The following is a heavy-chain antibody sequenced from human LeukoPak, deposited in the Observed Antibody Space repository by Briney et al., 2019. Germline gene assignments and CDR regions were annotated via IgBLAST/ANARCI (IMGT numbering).Heavy chain of an antibody. Sequence: ASVKVSCKASGYTFTSYGISWVRQAPGQGLEWMGWISAYNGNTNYAQKLQGRVTMTRDTSTSTVYMELSSLRSEDTAVYYCARYRAVATIEGDYFDYWGQGTLVTVSS. J-gene: IGHJ4*02. V-gene: IGHV1-18*01. CDR2: ISAYNGNT. CDR3: ARYRAVATIEGDYFDY. CDR1: GYTFTSYG. D-gene: IGHD5-12*01.